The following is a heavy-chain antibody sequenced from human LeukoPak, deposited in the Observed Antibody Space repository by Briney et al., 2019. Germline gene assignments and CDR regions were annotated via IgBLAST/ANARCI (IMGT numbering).Heavy chain of an antibody. CDR3: ARASWVSSTDAVR. V-gene: IGHV3-23*01. D-gene: IGHD3-16*01. Sequence: GGSLRLSCAASGLSFSSFAMSWVRQGPARGLEWVSSIRGNGETLYADSVKGRFTLSSDGSRNTVYFQLNNLRVEDTAIYYCARASWVSSTDAVRWGQGTLVTVFS. CDR2: IRGNGET. J-gene: IGHJ4*02. CDR1: GLSFSSFA.